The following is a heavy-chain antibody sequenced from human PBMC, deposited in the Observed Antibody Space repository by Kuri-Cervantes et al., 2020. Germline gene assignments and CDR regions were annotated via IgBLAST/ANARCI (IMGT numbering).Heavy chain of an antibody. D-gene: IGHD2-2*03. CDR2: ISYDGSNK. CDR3: ARGIFNGYCSSTSCYPPPNNWFDP. CDR1: GFTFSSYA. V-gene: IGHV3-30-3*01. Sequence: GGSLRLSCAASGFTFSSYAMHWVRQAPGKGLEWVAVISYDGSNKYYADSVKGRFTISRDNSKNTLYLQMNSLRAEDTAVYYCARGIFNGYCSSTSCYPPPNNWFDPWGQGTLVTVSS. J-gene: IGHJ5*02.